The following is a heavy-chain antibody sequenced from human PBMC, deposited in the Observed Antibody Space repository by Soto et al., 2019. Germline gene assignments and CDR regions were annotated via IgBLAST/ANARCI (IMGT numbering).Heavy chain of an antibody. D-gene: IGHD3-10*01. J-gene: IGHJ6*02. CDR3: APMVRGAYYYYGMDV. CDR2: INHSGST. Sequence: SETLSLTCAVYGGSFSGYYWSWIRQPPGKGLEWIGEINHSGSTNYNPSLKSRVTISVDTSKNQFSLKLSSVTAADTAVYYCAPMVRGAYYYYGMDVWGQGTTVTVSS. CDR1: GGSFSGYY. V-gene: IGHV4-34*01.